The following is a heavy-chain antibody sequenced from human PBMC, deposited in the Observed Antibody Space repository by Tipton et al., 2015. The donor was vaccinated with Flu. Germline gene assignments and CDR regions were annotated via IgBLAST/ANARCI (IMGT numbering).Heavy chain of an antibody. D-gene: IGHD1-26*01. V-gene: IGHV4-59*12. CDR2: INYNGGT. Sequence: TLSLTCTVSGGSISTYYWSWIRQPPGKGLEWIGFINYNGGTDYNPSLQSRVTMSVDTSRNQFSLSLTSVTAADAAIYYCARSGSYHHYYFDLWGRGTLVSVSS. CDR3: ARSGSYHHYYFDL. J-gene: IGHJ2*01. CDR1: GGSISTYY.